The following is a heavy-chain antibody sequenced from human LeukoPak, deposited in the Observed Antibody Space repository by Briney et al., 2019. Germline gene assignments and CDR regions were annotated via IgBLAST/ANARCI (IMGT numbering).Heavy chain of an antibody. CDR1: GDSLRSSSYY. Sequence: SETLSLTCTVSGDSLRSSSYYWGWTRQPPGKGLEWIGNIYYSGSTYYYPSLKGRVTISVDTSKTQFSLKLSFVTAADTAVYYCAREGDGGYENYFDYWGQGTLVTVSS. CDR3: AREGDGGYENYFDY. CDR2: IYYSGST. J-gene: IGHJ4*02. D-gene: IGHD3-16*01. V-gene: IGHV4-39*07.